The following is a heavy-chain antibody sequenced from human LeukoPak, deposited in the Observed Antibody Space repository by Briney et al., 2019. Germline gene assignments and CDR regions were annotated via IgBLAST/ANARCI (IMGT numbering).Heavy chain of an antibody. J-gene: IGHJ4*02. V-gene: IGHV4-34*01. CDR3: ARGMRASDY. Sequence: SETLSLTCAVYGVSFSGYYWSWIRQPPGKGLEWIGEINHSGSTNYNPSLKSRVTISVDTSKNQFSLKLSSVTAADTAVYYCARGMRASDYWGQGTLVTVSS. CDR2: INHSGST. CDR1: GVSFSGYY.